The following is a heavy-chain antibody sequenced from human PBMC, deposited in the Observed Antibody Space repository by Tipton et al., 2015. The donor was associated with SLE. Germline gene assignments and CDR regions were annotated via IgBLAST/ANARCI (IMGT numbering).Heavy chain of an antibody. V-gene: IGHV1-2*02. CDR3: ASGGFYDYGDSLAFDI. Sequence: QSGPEVKRPGASVKVSCKASGYTFTGYYMHWVRQAPGQGLEWMGWINPNSDGTNYAQKFQGRVTMTRDTSISTAYMELSRLRSDDTAVYYCASGGFYDYGDSLAFDIWGQGTMVTVSS. CDR2: INPNSDGT. J-gene: IGHJ3*02. D-gene: IGHD4-17*01. CDR1: GYTFTGYY.